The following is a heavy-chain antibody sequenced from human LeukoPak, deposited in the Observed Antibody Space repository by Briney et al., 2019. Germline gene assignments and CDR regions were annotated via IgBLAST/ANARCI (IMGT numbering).Heavy chain of an antibody. V-gene: IGHV4-34*01. CDR1: GGSFSGYY. D-gene: IGHD3-16*02. J-gene: IGHJ4*02. CDR3: ARGGRYDYVWGSYRLYATFDY. CDR2: INHSGST. Sequence: SETLSLTCAVYGGSFSGYYWSWIRQPLGKGLEWIGEINHSGSTNYNPSLKSRVTISVDTSKNQFSLKLSSVTAADTAVYYCARGGRYDYVWGSYRLYATFDYWGQGTLVTVSS.